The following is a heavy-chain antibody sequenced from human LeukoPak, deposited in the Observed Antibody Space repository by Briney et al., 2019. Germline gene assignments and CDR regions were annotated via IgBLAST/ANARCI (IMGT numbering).Heavy chain of an antibody. D-gene: IGHD6-19*01. CDR1: GGSFSGYY. CDR2: INHSGST. Sequence: SSETLSLTCAVYGGSFSGYYWSWIRQPPGKGLEWIGEINHSGSTNYNPSLKSRVTISVDTSKNQFSLKLSSVTAADTAVYYCASSLLGSSGWPESEYFHHWGQGTLVIVSS. J-gene: IGHJ1*01. CDR3: ASSLLGSSGWPESEYFHH. V-gene: IGHV4-34*01.